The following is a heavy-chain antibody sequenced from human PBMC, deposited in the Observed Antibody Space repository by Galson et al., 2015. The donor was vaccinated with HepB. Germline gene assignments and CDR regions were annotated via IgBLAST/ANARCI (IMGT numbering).Heavy chain of an antibody. CDR2: INPSGGTT. Sequence: SVKVSCKASGYTFSNYLIHWVRQAPGQGLEWMGIINPSGGTTNYAQKFQGRVTMTRDTSTSTVYLDLSSLRSEDTAVYYCARGQKNYYDPRKWFDPWGPGTLVTVSS. D-gene: IGHD3-3*01. J-gene: IGHJ5*02. V-gene: IGHV1-46*01. CDR3: ARGQKNYYDPRKWFDP. CDR1: GYTFSNYL.